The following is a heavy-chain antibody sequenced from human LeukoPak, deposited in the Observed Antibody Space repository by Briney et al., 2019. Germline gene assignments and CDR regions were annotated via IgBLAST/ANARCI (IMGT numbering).Heavy chain of an antibody. D-gene: IGHD6-6*01. Sequence: GGSLRLSCAASGFTFSNHGMSWVRQASGKGLEWVSAVSDSGSDTYYADSVKGRLTVSRDNSKNTLYLQMNSLRAEDTAVYYCAKRAPYSSSSVYFDNWGQGTLVTVSS. CDR1: GFTFSNHG. J-gene: IGHJ4*02. CDR3: AKRAPYSSSSVYFDN. CDR2: VSDSGSDT. V-gene: IGHV3-23*01.